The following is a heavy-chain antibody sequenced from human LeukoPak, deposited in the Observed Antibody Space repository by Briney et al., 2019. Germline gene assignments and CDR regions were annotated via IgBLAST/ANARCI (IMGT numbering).Heavy chain of an antibody. CDR2: IYHSGST. D-gene: IGHD3-22*01. J-gene: IGHJ4*02. Sequence: SETLSLTCAVSGYSISSGYYWGWIRQPPGKGLEWIGSIYHSGSTYYNPSLKSRVTISVDTSKNQFSLKLSSVTAADTAVYYCARVRGCSGGSCRYDSSGYYGFWLDYWGQGTLVTVSS. V-gene: IGHV4-38-2*01. CDR3: ARVRGCSGGSCRYDSSGYYGFWLDY. CDR1: GYSISSGYY.